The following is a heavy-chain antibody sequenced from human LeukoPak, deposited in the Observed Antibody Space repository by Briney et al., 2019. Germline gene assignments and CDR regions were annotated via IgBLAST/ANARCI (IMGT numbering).Heavy chain of an antibody. V-gene: IGHV1-8*01. J-gene: IGHJ5*02. D-gene: IGHD3-3*01. Sequence: ASVKVSCKASGYTFTSYDINWVRQATGQGLEWMGWMNPNSGNTGYAQKFQGRVTMTRNTSISTAYMELSSLRSEDTAVYYCAVTPYYDFWSGYYATNWFDPWGQGTLVTVSS. CDR3: AVTPYYDFWSGYYATNWFDP. CDR2: MNPNSGNT. CDR1: GYTFTSYD.